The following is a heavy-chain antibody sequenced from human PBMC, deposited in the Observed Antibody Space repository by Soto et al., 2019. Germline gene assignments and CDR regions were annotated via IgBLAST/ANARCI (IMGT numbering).Heavy chain of an antibody. J-gene: IGHJ5*02. D-gene: IGHD2-21*01. CDR3: AKAGRLVINWFDP. V-gene: IGHV3-23*01. CDR1: GFTFSSYA. CDR2: ITGSGGGT. Sequence: GVSLRLSCAASGFTFSSYAMSWVRQAPGRGLEWVSCITGSGGGTYYADSVKGRFTISRDNSKDMLFLQMNSLRAEDTAVYYCAKAGRLVINWFDPWGQGNLVTVSS.